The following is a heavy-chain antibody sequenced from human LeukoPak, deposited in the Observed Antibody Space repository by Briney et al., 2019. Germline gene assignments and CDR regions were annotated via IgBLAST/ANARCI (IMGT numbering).Heavy chain of an antibody. D-gene: IGHD1-7*01. V-gene: IGHV1-69*05. CDR3: ARAHYAYNWNSKVFDP. Sequence: ASVKASCKASGGTFSSYAISWVRQAPGQGLEWMGGIIPIFGTANYAQKFQGRVTITTDESTSTAYMELSSLRSEDTAVYYCARAHYAYNWNSKVFDPWGQGTLVTVSS. CDR1: GGTFSSYA. J-gene: IGHJ5*02. CDR2: IIPIFGTA.